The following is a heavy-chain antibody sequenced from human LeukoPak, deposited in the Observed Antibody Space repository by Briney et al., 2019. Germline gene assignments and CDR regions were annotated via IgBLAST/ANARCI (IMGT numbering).Heavy chain of an antibody. V-gene: IGHV3-15*01. Sequence: GGSLRLSCAASGFTFSNAWMSWVRQAPGKGLEWVGRMKSKTDGGTTDYAAPVKGRFTISRDDSKNTLYLQMNSLKTEDTAVYYCTAVYYDFWSGYYVGFNYFDYWGQGTLVTVSS. CDR3: TAVYYDFWSGYYVGFNYFDY. CDR1: GFTFSNAW. J-gene: IGHJ4*02. D-gene: IGHD3-3*01. CDR2: MKSKTDGGTT.